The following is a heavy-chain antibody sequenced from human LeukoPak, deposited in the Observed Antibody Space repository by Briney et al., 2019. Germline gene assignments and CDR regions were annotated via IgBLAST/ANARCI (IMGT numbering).Heavy chain of an antibody. CDR2: ISYDGSNK. V-gene: IGHV3-30*18. CDR3: AKEPSYFDY. J-gene: IGHJ4*02. CDR1: GFTFSSYG. Sequence: GGSLRLSCAASGFTFSSYGMHWVRQAPSKGLEWVAVISYDGSNKYYADSVKGRFTISRDNSKNTLYLQMNSLRAEDTAVYYCAKEPSYFDYWGQGTLVTVSS.